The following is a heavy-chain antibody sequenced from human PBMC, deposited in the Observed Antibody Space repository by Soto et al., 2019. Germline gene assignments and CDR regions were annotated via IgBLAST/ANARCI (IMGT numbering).Heavy chain of an antibody. CDR2: IWYDGSKK. D-gene: IGHD3-22*01. CDR1: GFTFSTYG. Sequence: GGSLRLSCAASGFTFSTYGMHWVRQAPGKGLEWVAVIWYDGSKKYYADSVKGRFTISRDNSKNTLYLQMNSLRAEDTALYYCARVENYYDSSGSIYYFDSWGQGTLVTVSS. V-gene: IGHV3-33*01. CDR3: ARVENYYDSSGSIYYFDS. J-gene: IGHJ4*02.